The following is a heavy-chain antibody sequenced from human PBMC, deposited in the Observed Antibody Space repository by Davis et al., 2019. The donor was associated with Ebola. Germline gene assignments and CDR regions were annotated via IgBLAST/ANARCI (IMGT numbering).Heavy chain of an antibody. Sequence: PGGSLRLSCAVSGFTFSSYGMPWVRQAPGKGLEWVAVISYDGSNKYYADSVKGRFTISRDNSKNTLYLQMNSLRAEDTAVYYCAKADWKYYYYGMDVWGQGTTVTVSS. CDR3: AKADWKYYYYGMDV. CDR2: ISYDGSNK. D-gene: IGHD1-1*01. CDR1: GFTFSSYG. J-gene: IGHJ6*02. V-gene: IGHV3-30*18.